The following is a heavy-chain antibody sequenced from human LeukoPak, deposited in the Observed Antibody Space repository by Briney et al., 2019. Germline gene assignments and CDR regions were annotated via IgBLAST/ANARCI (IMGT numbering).Heavy chain of an antibody. V-gene: IGHV4-30-4*01. Sequence: ASETLSLTCSVSGGSISSGDYYWSWIRQPPGKGLEWIGYIYYSGSTYYNPSLKSRVTISVDTSKNQFSLKLSSVTAADTAVYYCARVGWLLRVYDYWGQGTLVTVSS. D-gene: IGHD3-22*01. CDR3: ARVGWLLRVYDY. CDR1: GGSISSGDYY. CDR2: IYYSGST. J-gene: IGHJ4*02.